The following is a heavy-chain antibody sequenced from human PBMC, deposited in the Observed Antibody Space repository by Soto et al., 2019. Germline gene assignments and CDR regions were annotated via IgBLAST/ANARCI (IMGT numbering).Heavy chain of an antibody. J-gene: IGHJ4*02. Sequence: SVKVSCKASGGTFSSYTISWVRQAPGQGLEWMGRIIPILGIANYAQKFQGRVTITADKSTSTAYTELSSLRSEDTAVYYCAREIRGDYDILTGYYTVGSFEYWGQGTLVTVSS. CDR2: IIPILGIA. CDR3: AREIRGDYDILTGYYTVGSFEY. V-gene: IGHV1-69*04. D-gene: IGHD3-9*01. CDR1: GGTFSSYT.